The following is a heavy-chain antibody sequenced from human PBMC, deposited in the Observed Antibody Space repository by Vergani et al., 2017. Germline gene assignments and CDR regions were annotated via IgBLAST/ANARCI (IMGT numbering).Heavy chain of an antibody. CDR2: IVVGSGNT. V-gene: IGHV1-58*01. Sequence: QMQLVQSGPEVKKPGTSVKVSCKASGFTFTSSAVQWVRQARGQRLEWIGWIVVGSGNTNYAQKFQERVTITRDMSTSTAYMELSSLRSEDTAVYYCAAPLHKLELRYYYYYMDVWGKWTTVTVSS. CDR1: GFTFTSSA. CDR3: AAPLHKLELRYYYYYMDV. J-gene: IGHJ6*03. D-gene: IGHD1-7*01.